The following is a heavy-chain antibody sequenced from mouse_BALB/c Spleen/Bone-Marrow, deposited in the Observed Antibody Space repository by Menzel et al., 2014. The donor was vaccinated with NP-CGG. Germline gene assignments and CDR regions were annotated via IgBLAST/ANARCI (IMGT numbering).Heavy chain of an antibody. CDR1: GYSFTSYW. D-gene: IGHD1-1*01. V-gene: IGHV1-61*01. Sequence: VQLQQSGAELVRPGASVKLSCKASGYSFTSYWMNWVKQKPGQGLEWIGMIHPSDTETRLNQRFKDKATLTVDKSSSTAYMQLSSPTSEDSAVYYCARLEGNYGSTFAYWGQGTLVTVSA. CDR3: ARLEGNYGSTFAY. J-gene: IGHJ3*01. CDR2: IHPSDTET.